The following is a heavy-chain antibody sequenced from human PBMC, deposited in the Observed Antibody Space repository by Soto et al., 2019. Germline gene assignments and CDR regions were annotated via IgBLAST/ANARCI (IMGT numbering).Heavy chain of an antibody. D-gene: IGHD2-15*01. CDR3: ARDYHTRLGHCRGGGCPLYS. Sequence: EVQLVESGGGLVQPGGSLRLSCAASGFTFSTYWMHWVRQAPGKGLLWVSCINSDGSSTNYADSVKGRFTIPRDNAENTLYMEINTLRDEATALYYCARDYHTRLGHCRGGGCPLYSWGQGTLVTVSS. J-gene: IGHJ4*02. CDR1: GFTFSTYW. V-gene: IGHV3-74*01. CDR2: INSDGSST.